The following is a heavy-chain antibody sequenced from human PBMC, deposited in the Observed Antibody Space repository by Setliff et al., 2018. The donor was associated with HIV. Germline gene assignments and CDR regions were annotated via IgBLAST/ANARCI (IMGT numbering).Heavy chain of an antibody. J-gene: IGHJ3*02. CDR1: GFTFSRHD. CDR3: ARDLGILDAFDI. D-gene: IGHD7-27*01. Sequence: GGSLRLSCAASGFTFSRHDMSWIRQAPGKGLEWVSYISSSGSTIYYADSVKGRFTISRDNAKNSLYLQMNSLRAEDTAVYYCARDLGILDAFDIWGQGTMVTVSS. CDR2: ISSSGSTI. V-gene: IGHV3-11*04.